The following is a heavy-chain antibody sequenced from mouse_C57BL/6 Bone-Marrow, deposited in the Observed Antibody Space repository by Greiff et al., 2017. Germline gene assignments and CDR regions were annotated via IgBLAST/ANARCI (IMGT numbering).Heavy chain of an antibody. CDR1: GFTFSDYG. V-gene: IGHV5-17*01. J-gene: IGHJ2*01. CDR3: ARERVSGRGDY. CDR2: ISSGSSTI. Sequence: DVHLVESGGGLVKPGGSLKLSCAASGFTFSDYGMHWVRQAPEKGLEWVAYISSGSSTIYYADTVKGRFTISRDNAKNTLFLQMTSLRSEDTAMYYCARERVSGRGDYWGQGTTLTVSS. D-gene: IGHD3-1*01.